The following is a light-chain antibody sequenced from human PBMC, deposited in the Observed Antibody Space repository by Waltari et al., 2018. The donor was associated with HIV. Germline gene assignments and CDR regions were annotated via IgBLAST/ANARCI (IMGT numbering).Light chain of an antibody. J-gene: IGLJ3*02. Sequence: SYVLTLPPSLSVAPGKTASFPYAGNNIARYSVKWYQQKPGQAPVVVIYDDSDRRTGIHERFSGSNSGNTATLTISEVEAGDEADYYCQVWDGSVDQWVFGGGTKLTVL. CDR1: NIARYS. CDR3: QVWDGSVDQWV. V-gene: IGLV3-21*03. CDR2: DDS.